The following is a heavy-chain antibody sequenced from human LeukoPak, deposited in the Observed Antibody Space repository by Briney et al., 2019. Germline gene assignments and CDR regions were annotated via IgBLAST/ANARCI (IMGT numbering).Heavy chain of an antibody. CDR2: IYTSGST. Sequence: ASETLSLTCTVSGGSISSYYWSWIRQPAGKGLEWIGRIYTSGSTNYNPSLKSRVTMSVDTSKNQFSLKLSSVTAADTAVYYCAVTYYYDSSGYYYGVYWGQGTLVTVSS. D-gene: IGHD3-22*01. J-gene: IGHJ4*02. CDR3: AVTYYYDSSGYYYGVY. V-gene: IGHV4-4*07. CDR1: GGSISSYY.